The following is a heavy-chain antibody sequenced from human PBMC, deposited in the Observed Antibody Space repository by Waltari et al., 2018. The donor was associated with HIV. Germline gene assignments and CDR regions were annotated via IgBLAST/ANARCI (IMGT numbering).Heavy chain of an antibody. CDR3: ARRFLAGYYGGFDY. D-gene: IGHD3-22*01. CDR1: GGSISSSSYY. V-gene: IGHV4-39*01. CDR2: IYYSGST. J-gene: IGHJ4*02. Sequence: QLQLQESGPGLVKPSETLSLTCTVSGGSISSSSYYWGWIRQPPGKGLEWIGSIYYSGSTYYNPSLKSRVTISVDTSKNQFSLKLSSVTAADTAVYYCARRFLAGYYGGFDYWGQGTLVTVSS.